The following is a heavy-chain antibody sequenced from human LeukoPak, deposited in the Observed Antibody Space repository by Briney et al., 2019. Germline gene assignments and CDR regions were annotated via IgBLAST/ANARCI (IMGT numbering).Heavy chain of an antibody. V-gene: IGHV3-15*01. CDR2: IKSKTDGGTT. Sequence: GGSLRLSCAASGFTFSNAWMSWVRQAPGKGPEWVGRIKSKTDGGTTDYAAPVKGRFTISRDDSKNTLYLQMNSLKTEDTAVYYCTTIVVVAPRECWGQGTLVTVSS. CDR3: TTIVVVAPREC. J-gene: IGHJ4*02. D-gene: IGHD2-15*01. CDR1: GFTFSNAW.